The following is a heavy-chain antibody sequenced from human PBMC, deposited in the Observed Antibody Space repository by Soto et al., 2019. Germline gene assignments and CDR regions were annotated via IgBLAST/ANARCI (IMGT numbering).Heavy chain of an antibody. D-gene: IGHD6-19*01. CDR2: INSDGSST. V-gene: IGHV3-74*01. CDR3: ARGLAVAGDNWFDP. Sequence: GGSLRLSCAASGFTFSSYWMHWVRQAPGKGLVWVSRINSDGSSTSYADSVKGRFTISRDNSKNTLYLQMNSLRTEDTAVYYCARGLAVAGDNWFDPWGQGTLVTVSS. CDR1: GFTFSSYW. J-gene: IGHJ5*02.